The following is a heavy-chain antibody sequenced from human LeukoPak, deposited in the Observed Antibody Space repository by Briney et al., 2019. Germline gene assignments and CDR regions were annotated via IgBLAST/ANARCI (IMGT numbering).Heavy chain of an antibody. V-gene: IGHV4-59*08. D-gene: IGHD3-9*01. CDR3: ARYTLTGLYYFDY. J-gene: IGHJ4*02. CDR1: GGSISSYY. Sequence: SETLSLTCTVSGGSISSYYWSWIRQPPGKGLEWIGYIFYSGSTNYNPSLKSRVTISVDTSKNQFSLKLSSMTAADTAVYYCARYTLTGLYYFDYWGQGTLVTVSS. CDR2: IFYSGST.